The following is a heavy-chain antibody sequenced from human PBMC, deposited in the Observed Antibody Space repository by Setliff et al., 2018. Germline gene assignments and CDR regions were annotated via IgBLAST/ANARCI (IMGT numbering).Heavy chain of an antibody. CDR1: GYTFTSYY. J-gene: IGHJ6*03. V-gene: IGHV1-46*01. D-gene: IGHD2-8*02. Sequence: GASVKVSCKASGYTFTSYYIHWVRQAPGQGLEWMGIINPSDGSTTYAQKFQGRVTVTRDTSTSTVYMELSSLRSEDTAVYYCARGLQRTSGHFYYYYMGVWGKGTTVTVSS. CDR3: ARGLQRTSGHFYYYYMGV. CDR2: INPSDGST.